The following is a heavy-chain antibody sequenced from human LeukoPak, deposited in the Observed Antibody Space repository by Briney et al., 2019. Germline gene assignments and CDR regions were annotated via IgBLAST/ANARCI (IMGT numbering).Heavy chain of an antibody. CDR3: ARSVATPSDGSGIKDY. J-gene: IGHJ4*02. D-gene: IGHD3-10*01. CDR1: GFTVSSNY. V-gene: IGHV3-53*01. CDR2: IYSGGST. Sequence: GGSLRLSCAASGFTVSSNYMSWVRQAPGKGLEWVSVIYSGGSTYNADSVKGRFTISRDNSKNTLYLQMNSLRAEDTAVYYCARSVATPSDGSGIKDYWGQGTLVTVSS.